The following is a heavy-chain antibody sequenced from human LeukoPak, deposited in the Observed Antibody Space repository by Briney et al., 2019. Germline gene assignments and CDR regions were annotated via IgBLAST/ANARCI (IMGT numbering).Heavy chain of an antibody. J-gene: IGHJ4*02. CDR2: IYRSETT. CDR3: ARGRVAATYFDF. D-gene: IGHD2-15*01. Sequence: PSETLSLTCAVSGGSISSSNWGCWVRQPPGQGLEWIGEIYRSETTYDNPPLKSRVTISVDKSQNQFSQKLNSVTAADTAVYYGARGRVAATYFDFWGQGTLVTVS. V-gene: IGHV4-4*02. CDR1: GGSISSSNW.